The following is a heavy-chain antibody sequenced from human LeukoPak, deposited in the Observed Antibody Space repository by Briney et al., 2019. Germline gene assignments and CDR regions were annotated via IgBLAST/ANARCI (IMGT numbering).Heavy chain of an antibody. J-gene: IGHJ6*04. CDR3: ARQALTTSYYYAMDV. Sequence: SETLSLTCTVSGGSISSYYWSWIRQPPGKGLEWIGYIYYSGSTNYNPSLKSRVTVSVDTSENQFSLKLSSVTAADTAVYYCARQALTTSYYYAMDVWGKGTTVTVSS. D-gene: IGHD4-11*01. CDR2: IYYSGST. V-gene: IGHV4-59*01. CDR1: GGSISSYY.